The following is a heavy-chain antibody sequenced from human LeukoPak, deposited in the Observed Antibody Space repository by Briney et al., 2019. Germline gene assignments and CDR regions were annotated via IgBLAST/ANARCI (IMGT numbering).Heavy chain of an antibody. CDR1: GFTFSSYE. D-gene: IGHD2-8*02. Sequence: PGGSLRLSCAASGFTFSSYEMNWVRQAPGKGLEWVSRISPDGTTTNYADSAEGRFTISRDNAKNTLYLQMNGLRDEDAAVYYCTRVLAGRSGLMDVWGRGTAITVSS. J-gene: IGHJ6*02. V-gene: IGHV3-74*01. CDR2: ISPDGTTT. CDR3: TRVLAGRSGLMDV.